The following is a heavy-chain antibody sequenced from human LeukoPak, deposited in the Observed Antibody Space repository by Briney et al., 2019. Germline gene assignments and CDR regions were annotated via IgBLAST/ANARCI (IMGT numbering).Heavy chain of an antibody. D-gene: IGHD2-15*01. J-gene: IGHJ6*02. CDR2: IYYSGST. CDR3: ARSVVVVAATSYYYYYGMDV. CDR1: GGSISSSSYY. Sequence: PSETLSLTCTVSGGSISSSSYYWGWIRQPPGKGLEWIGSIYYSGSTYYNPSLKSRVTISVDTSKNQFSLKLSSVTAADTAVYYCARSVVVVAATSYYYYYGMDVWGQGTTVTVSS. V-gene: IGHV4-39*07.